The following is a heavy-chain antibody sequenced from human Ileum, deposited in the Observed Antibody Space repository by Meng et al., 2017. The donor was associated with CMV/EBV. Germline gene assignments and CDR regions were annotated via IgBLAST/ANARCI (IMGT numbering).Heavy chain of an antibody. Sequence: QWHMSGPGPARPAPTQTLSRTSSVAAGPGASHCGSWIRQSAGKGLEWIGRIYITGRTNYNPSLKSRVTLSIDKSKDQFSLRLNSVTAADTAVYYCTRDFLVAAAAVFDSWGQGTLVTVSS. CDR2: IYITGRT. V-gene: IGHV4-4*07. CDR1: AGPGASHC. D-gene: IGHD6-13*01. J-gene: IGHJ4*02. CDR3: TRDFLVAAAAVFDS.